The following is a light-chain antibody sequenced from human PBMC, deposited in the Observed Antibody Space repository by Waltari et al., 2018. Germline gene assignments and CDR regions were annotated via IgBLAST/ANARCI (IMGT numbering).Light chain of an antibody. CDR2: DVT. CDR3: SSQTLDGLVL. CDR1: GSAVGASDS. V-gene: IGLV2-14*03. J-gene: IGLJ2*01. Sequence: QSALTQPAPVSGSPGQSITISCSGVGSAVGASDSVSWHQHHPGKAPQVIIYDVTNRPSWVSDRFSASKSANTASLTISRLQPEGEADYYCSSQTLDGLVLFGGGTRLTVL.